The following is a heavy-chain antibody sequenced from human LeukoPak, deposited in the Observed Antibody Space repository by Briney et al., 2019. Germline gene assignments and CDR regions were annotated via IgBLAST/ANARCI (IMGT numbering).Heavy chain of an antibody. CDR1: GGSISSSSYY. Sequence: SETLSLTCTVSGGSISSSSYYWGWIRQPPGKGLEWIGSIYYSGSTYYNPSLKSRVTISLDTSKNQFSLKLSSVTAADTAVYYCARSYFDDTPLVPRDWGQGTLVTVSS. V-gene: IGHV4-39*07. D-gene: IGHD3-22*01. J-gene: IGHJ4*02. CDR2: IYYSGST. CDR3: ARSYFDDTPLVPRD.